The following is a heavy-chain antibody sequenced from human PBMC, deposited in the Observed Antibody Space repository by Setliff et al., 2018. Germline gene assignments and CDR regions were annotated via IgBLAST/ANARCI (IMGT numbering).Heavy chain of an antibody. CDR2: ISSYNDIT. D-gene: IGHD2-15*01. CDR1: GYSFSDSA. CDR3: AISTLSICSGGTCPNVFDV. V-gene: IGHV1-18*01. J-gene: IGHJ3*01. Sequence: ASVKVSCKASGYSFSDSAVNWVRQAPGQGLEWVGWISSYNDITNYAQRFQGRVTLTTDMSTSAAYMELRSLGSDDTAVYYCAISTLSICSGGTCPNVFDVWGQGTMVTVSS.